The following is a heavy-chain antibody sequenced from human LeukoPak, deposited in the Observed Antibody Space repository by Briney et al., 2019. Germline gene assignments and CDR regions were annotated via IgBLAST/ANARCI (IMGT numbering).Heavy chain of an antibody. J-gene: IGHJ6*03. CDR1: GYTFTTYA. D-gene: IGHD2-8*02. CDR3: ARCTAPWGYYYYYMDV. Sequence: ASVKVSCKALGYTFTTYAISWVRQAPGQGLEWMGWISAYNGNTNYAQKLQGRVTMTTDTSTSTAYMELRSLRSDDTAVYYCARCTAPWGYYYYYMDVWGKGTTVTVSS. V-gene: IGHV1-18*01. CDR2: ISAYNGNT.